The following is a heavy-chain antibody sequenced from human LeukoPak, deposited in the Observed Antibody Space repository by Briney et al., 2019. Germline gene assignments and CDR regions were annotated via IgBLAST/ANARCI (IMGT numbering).Heavy chain of an antibody. D-gene: IGHD2-2*01. CDR1: GYSISSGYY. Sequence: PSETLSLTCTVSGYSISSGYYWGWIRQPPGKGLEWIGNIFHSGSTSYNPSLKSRATITVDTSKNQFSLKLDSVTAADTAVYYCATIPTCRYQSRFDPWGQGTLVTVSS. CDR3: ATIPTCRYQSRFDP. V-gene: IGHV4-38-2*02. J-gene: IGHJ5*02. CDR2: IFHSGST.